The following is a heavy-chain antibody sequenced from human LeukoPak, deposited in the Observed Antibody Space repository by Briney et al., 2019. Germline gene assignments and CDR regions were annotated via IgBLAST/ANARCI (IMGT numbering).Heavy chain of an antibody. CDR2: INAGNGST. Sequence: QAXGQRLEWMGWINAGNGSTKYSQKFQGRVTITRDTSASTAYMELSSLRSEDTAVYYCAKMTTGKFDFWGQGTLVTVSS. J-gene: IGHJ4*02. V-gene: IGHV1-3*01. D-gene: IGHD3-10*01. CDR3: AKMTTGKFDF.